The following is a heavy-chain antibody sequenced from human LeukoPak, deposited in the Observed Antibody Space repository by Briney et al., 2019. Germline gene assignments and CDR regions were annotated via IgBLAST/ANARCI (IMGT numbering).Heavy chain of an antibody. CDR1: GFTFSSYA. CDR2: ISGSGGNT. CDR3: AKDLTMIVVVGYFQH. Sequence: GGSLRLSYAASGFTFSSYAINWVRQAPGKGLEWVSAISGSGGNTYYADSVKGRFTISRDNSKNTLYLQMNSLRAEDTALYYCAKDLTMIVVVGYFQHWGQGTLVTVSS. D-gene: IGHD3-22*01. V-gene: IGHV3-23*01. J-gene: IGHJ1*01.